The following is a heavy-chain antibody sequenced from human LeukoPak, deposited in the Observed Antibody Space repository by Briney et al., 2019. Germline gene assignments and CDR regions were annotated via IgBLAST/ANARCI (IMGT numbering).Heavy chain of an antibody. CDR2: ISAYNGNT. J-gene: IGHJ3*02. CDR1: GYTFTSYG. CDR3: ARDGSWIQLWEDAFDI. Sequence: ASVKVSCKASGYTFTSYGISWVRQAPGQGLEWMGWISAYNGNTNYAQKLQGRVTMTTDTSTSTAYMELRSLRSDDTAVYYCARDGSWIQLWEDAFDIWGQGTMVTVSS. V-gene: IGHV1-18*01. D-gene: IGHD5-18*01.